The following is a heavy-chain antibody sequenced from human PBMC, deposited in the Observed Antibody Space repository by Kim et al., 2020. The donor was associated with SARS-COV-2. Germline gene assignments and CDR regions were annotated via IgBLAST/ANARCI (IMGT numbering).Heavy chain of an antibody. J-gene: IGHJ1*01. V-gene: IGHV3-23*01. CDR1: GFTFSSYA. Sequence: GGSLRLSCAASGFTFSSYAMSWVRQAPGKGLEWVSAISGSGGSTYYADSVKGRFTISRDNSKNTLYLQMNSLRAEDTAVYYCAKVSQHSSSWFSYFQHWGQGTLVTVSS. CDR3: AKVSQHSSSWFSYFQH. D-gene: IGHD6-13*01. CDR2: ISGSGGST.